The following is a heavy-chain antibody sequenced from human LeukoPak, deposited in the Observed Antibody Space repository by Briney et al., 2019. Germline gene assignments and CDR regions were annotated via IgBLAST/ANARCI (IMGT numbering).Heavy chain of an antibody. J-gene: IGHJ4*02. CDR2: INHSGGT. CDR1: GGSFSGYY. CDR3: ARVIRDYYDSSGYYYVISRAYYFDY. Sequence: SETLSLTCAVYGGSFSGYYWSWIRQPPGKGLEWIGEINHSGGTNYNPSLKSRVTISVDTSKNQFSLKLSSVTAADTAVYYCARVIRDYYDSSGYYYVISRAYYFDYWGQGTLVTVSS. V-gene: IGHV4-34*01. D-gene: IGHD3-22*01.